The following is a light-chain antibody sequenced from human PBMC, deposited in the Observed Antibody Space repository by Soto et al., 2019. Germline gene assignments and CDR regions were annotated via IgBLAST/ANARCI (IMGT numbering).Light chain of an antibody. CDR2: GAS. CDR3: QQYNNWPLT. Sequence: EIVMTQSPATLSVYPGEIATLSCRASQSVSSNLAWYQQRPGQAPRPLIYGASIRATGIPVSFSGSGSGTEFTLTISSLQSEDSAAYYCQQYNNWPLTFGGGTKVEIK. V-gene: IGKV3-15*01. CDR1: QSVSSN. J-gene: IGKJ4*01.